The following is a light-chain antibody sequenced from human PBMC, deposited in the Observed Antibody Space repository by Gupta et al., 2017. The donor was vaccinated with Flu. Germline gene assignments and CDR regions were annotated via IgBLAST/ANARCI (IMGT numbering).Light chain of an antibody. J-gene: IGLJ3*02. V-gene: IGLV3-21*02. CDR2: DDR. CDR3: HVWDSGSDHGV. CDR1: NIEMKS. Sequence: SYVLTQPPSVSMAPGQTAKVTCGGDNIEMKSVHWYQHRPGQAPLLVVYDDRHRPSGITERFSGSNSGNTATLTISRLEAADEADYYCHVWDSGSDHGVFGGGTKLTVL.